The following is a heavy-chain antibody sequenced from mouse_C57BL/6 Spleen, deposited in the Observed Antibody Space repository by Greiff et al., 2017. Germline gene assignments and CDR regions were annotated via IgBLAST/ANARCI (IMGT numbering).Heavy chain of an antibody. Sequence: VQLQQSGPELVKPGASVKMSCKASGYTFTDYNMHWVKQSHGKSLEWIGYINPNNGGTSYNQKFKGKATLTVNKSSSTAYMELRSLTSEDSAVYYCAMNYYGSREFAYWGQGTLVTVSA. J-gene: IGHJ3*01. V-gene: IGHV1-22*01. CDR3: AMNYYGSREFAY. CDR2: INPNNGGT. CDR1: GYTFTDYN. D-gene: IGHD1-1*01.